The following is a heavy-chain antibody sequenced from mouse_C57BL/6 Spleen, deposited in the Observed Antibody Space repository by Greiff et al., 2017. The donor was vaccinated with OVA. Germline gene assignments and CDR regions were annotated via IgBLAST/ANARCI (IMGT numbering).Heavy chain of an antibody. CDR1: GYTFTDYN. J-gene: IGHJ4*01. V-gene: IGHV1-18*01. CDR2: INPNNGGT. CDR3: ATRNYYAMDY. Sequence: VQLQQSGPELVKPGASVKITCKASGYTFTDYNMDWVKQSHGKSLEWIGDINPNNGGTIYNQKFKGKATLTVDKSSSTAYMELRSLTSEDTAVYYCATRNYYAMDYWGQGTSVTVSS.